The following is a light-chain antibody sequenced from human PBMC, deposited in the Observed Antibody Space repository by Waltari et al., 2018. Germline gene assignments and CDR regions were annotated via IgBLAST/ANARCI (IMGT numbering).Light chain of an antibody. CDR1: TSNIGENT. V-gene: IGLV1-44*01. CDR2: GTR. CDR3: AAWDDSLNGPV. J-gene: IGLJ1*01. Sequence: QSVLTQPPSASGTPGQSIIIPCSGSTSNIGENTVTWYQQLPGTAPKLLIYGTRERPSGVPNRLSGSKSGTSASLAISALQSEDEADYYCAAWDDSLNGPVFGTGTKVTVL.